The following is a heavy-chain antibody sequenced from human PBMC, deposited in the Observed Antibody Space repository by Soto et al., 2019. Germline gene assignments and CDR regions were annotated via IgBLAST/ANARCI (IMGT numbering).Heavy chain of an antibody. CDR3: AVAVVPTSIHCYYYMDV. CDR2: MNFNSGNT. D-gene: IGHD2-2*01. CDR1: GYTFSTHD. Sequence: QVQLVQSGAEVRKPGASVRVSCKASGYTFSTHDINWVRQAPGQGLEWMGWMNFNSGNTGYAQKFQGRVTMTRDTSISTAYMELSSLSSEDTAVYYCAVAVVPTSIHCYYYMDVWGKGATVTVSS. J-gene: IGHJ6*03. V-gene: IGHV1-8*01.